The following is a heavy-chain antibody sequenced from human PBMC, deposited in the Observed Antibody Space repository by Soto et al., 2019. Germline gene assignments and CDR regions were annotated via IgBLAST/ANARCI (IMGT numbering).Heavy chain of an antibody. Sequence: SVKVSCKASGGTFSSYTISWVRQAPGQGLEWMGRIIPILGIANYAQKFQGRVTITADKSTSTAYMELSSLRSEDTAVYYCASIWGSYRYTVMVVDGDAFDIWGQGTMVTVSS. CDR3: ASIWGSYRYTVMVVDGDAFDI. D-gene: IGHD3-16*02. J-gene: IGHJ3*02. CDR2: IIPILGIA. V-gene: IGHV1-69*02. CDR1: GGTFSSYT.